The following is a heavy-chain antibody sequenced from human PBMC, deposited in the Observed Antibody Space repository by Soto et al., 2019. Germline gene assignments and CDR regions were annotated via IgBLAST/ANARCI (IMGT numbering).Heavy chain of an antibody. J-gene: IGHJ6*02. CDR2: INHSGST. V-gene: IGHV4-34*01. CDR1: GGSFSGYY. CDR3: ASGSHGTFGGVIAPMGEYYGMDV. Sequence: KPSETLSLTCAVYGGSFSGYYWSWIRQPPGKGLEWIGEINHSGSTNYNPSLKSRVTISVDTSKNQFSLKLSSVTAADTAVYYCASGSHGTFGGVIAPMGEYYGMDVWGQGNTVTVSS. D-gene: IGHD3-16*02.